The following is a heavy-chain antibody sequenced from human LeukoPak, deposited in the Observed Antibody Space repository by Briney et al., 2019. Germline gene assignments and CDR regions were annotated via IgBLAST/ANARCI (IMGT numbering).Heavy chain of an antibody. CDR3: ARDLSYGSGSYGDY. D-gene: IGHD3-10*01. V-gene: IGHV1-2*04. Sequence: ASVKVACKASGYTFTGYYMHWVRQAPGQGLEWMGWINPNSGGTNYAQKFQGWVTMTRDTSISTAYMELSRLRSDDTAVYYCARDLSYGSGSYGDYWGQGTLVTVSS. J-gene: IGHJ4*02. CDR2: INPNSGGT. CDR1: GYTFTGYY.